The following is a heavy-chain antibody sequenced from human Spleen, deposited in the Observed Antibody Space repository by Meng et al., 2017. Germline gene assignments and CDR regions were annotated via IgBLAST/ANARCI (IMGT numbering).Heavy chain of an antibody. CDR3: ARGRYGSGWYAAVFDY. V-gene: IGHV4-34*01. CDR2: INHSGST. D-gene: IGHD6-19*01. J-gene: IGHJ4*02. CDR1: GGSFSGYY. Sequence: VQLQQWGAGLLEPSETLSLTCAVYGGSFSGYYWGWLRQPPGKGLEWIGEINHSGSTNYNPSLKSRVTISVDTSKNQFSLKLSSVTAADTAVYYCARGRYGSGWYAAVFDYWGQGTLVTVSS.